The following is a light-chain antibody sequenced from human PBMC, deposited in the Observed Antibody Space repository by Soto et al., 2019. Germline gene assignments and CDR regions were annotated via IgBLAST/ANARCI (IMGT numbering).Light chain of an antibody. J-gene: IGKJ1*01. CDR1: QSISSSN. CDR2: GAS. CDR3: QQYNNWPPT. Sequence: EIVLTQSPGTLSLSPGERATLSCRASQSISSSNLAWYQQKPGQAPRLLIYGASTRATGIPARFSGSGSGTEFTLTISRLEPEDFAVYYCQQYNNWPPTFGQGTKVDIK. V-gene: IGKV3-20*01.